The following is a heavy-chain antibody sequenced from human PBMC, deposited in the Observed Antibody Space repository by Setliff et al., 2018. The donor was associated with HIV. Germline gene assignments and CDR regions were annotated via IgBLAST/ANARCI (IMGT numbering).Heavy chain of an antibody. CDR1: GDSISSGGSP. J-gene: IGHJ4*02. D-gene: IGHD4-17*01. Sequence: SETLSLTCTVSGDSISSGGSPWTWIRQHPGKGLEWIGYIYYSGSTYYSPSLKSRVTISEDTSKNQFSLKMRSVTAADTAVYYCAGYGDYPLPKLIYWGQGTLVTVSS. V-gene: IGHV4-31*03. CDR3: AGYGDYPLPKLIY. CDR2: IYYSGST.